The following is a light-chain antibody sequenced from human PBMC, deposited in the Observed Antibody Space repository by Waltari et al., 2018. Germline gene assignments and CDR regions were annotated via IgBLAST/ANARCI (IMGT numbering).Light chain of an antibody. CDR3: CSYGGSFTWI. Sequence: QSALTQPDSVSGSPGQWLTISCTGTSSDIGGYNLVPWYQQHPGNAPKLMIYDFNKRPSGVSNRFSGSKSGNTASLTISGLQTEDEADYYCCSYGGSFTWIFGGGTKLTVL. CDR2: DFN. J-gene: IGLJ2*01. V-gene: IGLV2-23*02. CDR1: SSDIGGYNL.